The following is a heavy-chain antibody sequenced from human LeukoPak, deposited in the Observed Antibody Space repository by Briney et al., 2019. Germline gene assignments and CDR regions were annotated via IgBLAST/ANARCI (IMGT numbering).Heavy chain of an antibody. CDR2: ISWDGGST. J-gene: IGHJ5*02. CDR1: GFTFDDYT. D-gene: IGHD3-9*01. CDR3: AKDYEDYDILTGFEFNWFDP. V-gene: IGHV3-43*01. Sequence: GGSLRLSCAASGFTFDDYTMHWVRQAPGKGLEWVSLISWDGGSTYYADSVKGRFTISRDNSKNSLYLQMNSLRTEDTALYYCAKDYEDYDILTGFEFNWFDPWGQGTLVTVSS.